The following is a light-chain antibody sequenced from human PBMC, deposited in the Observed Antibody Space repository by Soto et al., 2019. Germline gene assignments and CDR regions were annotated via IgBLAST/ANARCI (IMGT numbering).Light chain of an antibody. J-gene: IGKJ2*01. V-gene: IGKV3-20*01. CDR1: QSVSSSY. CDR3: QHYGTSPTP. Sequence: EIVLTQSPGTLSLSPGERATLSCRASQSVSSSYLAWYQQKPGQAPRLLIYGASSRATGIPDRCSVSGSGTDLSLTISRLEPEDFAMYYCQHYGTSPTPFGQGTKVEIK. CDR2: GAS.